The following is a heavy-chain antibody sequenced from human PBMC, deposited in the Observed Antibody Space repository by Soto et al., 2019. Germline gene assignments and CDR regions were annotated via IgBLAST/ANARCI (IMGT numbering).Heavy chain of an antibody. D-gene: IGHD3-22*01. Sequence: SETLSLTCTVSGGSISSGGYYWSWIRQHPGKGLEWIGYIYYSGSTYYNPSLKSRVTISVDTSKNQFSLKLSSVTAADTAVYYCARDRHYDSSGYYFDYWGQGTLVTVSS. CDR2: IYYSGST. CDR1: GGSISSGGYY. CDR3: ARDRHYDSSGYYFDY. J-gene: IGHJ4*02. V-gene: IGHV4-31*03.